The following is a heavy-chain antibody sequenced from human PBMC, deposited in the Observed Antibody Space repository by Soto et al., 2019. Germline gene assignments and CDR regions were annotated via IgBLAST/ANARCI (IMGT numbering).Heavy chain of an antibody. D-gene: IGHD3-10*01. CDR1: GYSFTSYW. Sequence: PGESLKISCKGSGYSFTSYWIGWVRQMSGKGLEWMGIIYPGDSDTRYSPSFQGQVTISADKSISTAYLQWSSLKASDTAMYYCARLLGNLLWFGEDNWFDPWGQGTLVTVSS. CDR2: IYPGDSDT. V-gene: IGHV5-51*01. CDR3: ARLLGNLLWFGEDNWFDP. J-gene: IGHJ5*02.